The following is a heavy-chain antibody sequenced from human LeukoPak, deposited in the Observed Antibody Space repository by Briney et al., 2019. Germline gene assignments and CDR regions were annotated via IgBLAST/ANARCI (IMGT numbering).Heavy chain of an antibody. CDR2: IRSKAYGRTT. V-gene: IGHV3-49*04. CDR3: TRVSGKSLVSSRYFDY. J-gene: IGHJ4*02. Sequence: GGSLRLSCAASGFTFSNYAMSWVRQAPGKGLEWVGFIRSKAYGRTTEYAASVKGRFTISRDDSKSIAYLQMNSLKTEDTAVYYCTRVSGKSLVSSRYFDYWGQGTLVTVSS. CDR1: GFTFSNYA. D-gene: IGHD2-2*01.